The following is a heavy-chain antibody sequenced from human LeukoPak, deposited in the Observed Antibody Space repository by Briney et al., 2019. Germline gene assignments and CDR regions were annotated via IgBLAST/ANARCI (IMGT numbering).Heavy chain of an antibody. Sequence: GGSLTLSCAASGFTFSVFWLSWVRQAPGKGMGRVAKIKKDGSEKYYADSGRGRFSISRDNAKDSLYLQMNSLRADDTAVYYCARCCIDCYYAMDVWGRGTTVTVSS. CDR1: GFTFSVFW. D-gene: IGHD2-15*01. V-gene: IGHV3-7*04. CDR2: IKKDGSEK. J-gene: IGHJ6*01. CDR3: ARCCIDCYYAMDV.